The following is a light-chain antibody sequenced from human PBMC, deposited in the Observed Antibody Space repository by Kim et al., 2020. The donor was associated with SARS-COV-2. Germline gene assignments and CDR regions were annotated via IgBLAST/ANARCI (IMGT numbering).Light chain of an antibody. CDR1: QGGGTN. Sequence: SVWREGRVTLTCKARQGGGTNWVWDEQTRGQPPRPLIYAATRRATGTPARFSGSGSGTEFTLTISRLQSEDFAVYFCQQYNNGRLTFGGGTNVEIK. J-gene: IGKJ4*01. CDR2: AAT. V-gene: IGKV3-15*01. CDR3: QQYNNGRLT.